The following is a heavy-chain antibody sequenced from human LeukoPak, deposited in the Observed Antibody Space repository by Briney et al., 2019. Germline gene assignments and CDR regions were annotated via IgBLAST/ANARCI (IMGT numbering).Heavy chain of an antibody. J-gene: IGHJ6*03. D-gene: IGHD3-9*01. Sequence: SETLSLTCTVSGGSISSNYWSWIRQPPGKGLEWIGYIYYSGSTNYNPSLKSRVTISVDTSKNQFSLKLSSVTAADTAVYYCARVWSYYDILTGYYYYMDVWGKGTTVTVSS. CDR1: GGSISSNY. CDR3: ARVWSYYDILTGYYYYMDV. V-gene: IGHV4-59*01. CDR2: IYYSGST.